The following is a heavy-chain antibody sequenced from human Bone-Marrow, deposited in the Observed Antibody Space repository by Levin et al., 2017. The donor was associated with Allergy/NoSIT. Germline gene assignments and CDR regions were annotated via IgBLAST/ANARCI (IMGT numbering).Heavy chain of an antibody. Sequence: GESLKISCAASGFTFNNYGMHWVRQAPGKGLEWVALIWYDGSNKYYADSVKGRFTISRDNSKNTLYLQMNSLRAEDTAVYYCVRGQYVLLWFGDYWGQGTRVTVSS. CDR2: IWYDGSNK. CDR1: GFTFNNYG. D-gene: IGHD3-10*01. J-gene: IGHJ4*02. V-gene: IGHV3-33*01. CDR3: VRGQYVLLWFGDY.